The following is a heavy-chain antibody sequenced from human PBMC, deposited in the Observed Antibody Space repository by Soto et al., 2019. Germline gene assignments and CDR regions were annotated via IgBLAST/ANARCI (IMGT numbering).Heavy chain of an antibody. V-gene: IGHV3-48*02. D-gene: IGHD2-8*01. CDR3: ARIRMLGFDY. CDR2: ISSSSSTI. CDR1: GFTFSSYS. Sequence: EVQLVESGGGLVQPGGSLRVSCAASGFTFSSYSMHWVRQAPGKGLEWVSYISSSSSTIYYADSVKGRFTISRDNAKKSLYLQMNGLRDEDKGVYYCARIRMLGFDYWGQGTLVTVSS. J-gene: IGHJ4*02.